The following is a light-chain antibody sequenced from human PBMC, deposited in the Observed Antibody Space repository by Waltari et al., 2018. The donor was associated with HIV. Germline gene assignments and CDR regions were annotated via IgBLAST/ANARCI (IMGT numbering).Light chain of an antibody. J-gene: IGLJ2*01. CDR1: SSNTGSNF. CDR3: AAWDDRLNGVV. Sequence: LTQPTSASETPGQRATISCSGSSSNTGSNFLYWYQQFPGTATKSPISKNNQRPSGVHDRFSGSKSGTSASLAISGLQSEDEADYYCAAWDDRLNGVVFGGGTKLTVL. V-gene: IGLV1-47*01. CDR2: KNN.